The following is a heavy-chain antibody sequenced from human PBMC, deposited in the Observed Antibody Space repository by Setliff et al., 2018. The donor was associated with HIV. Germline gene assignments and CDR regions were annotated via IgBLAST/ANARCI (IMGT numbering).Heavy chain of an antibody. CDR1: GGPVSGHY. CDR3: SNWNTTIDEDA. J-gene: IGHJ5*02. V-gene: IGHV4-34*01. Sequence: SETLSLTCAVYGGPVSGHYWGWFRQPPGKGLEWIREITPSGVTNYLPSLKSRVTMSLDTSKNQFSLKMTSVTAADTALYYCSNWNTTIDEDAWGQGTLVTVSS. CDR2: ITPSGVT. D-gene: IGHD1-1*01.